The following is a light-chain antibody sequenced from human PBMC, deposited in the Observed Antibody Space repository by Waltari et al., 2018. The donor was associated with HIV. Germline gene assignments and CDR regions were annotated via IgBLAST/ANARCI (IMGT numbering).Light chain of an antibody. V-gene: IGKV3-15*01. Sequence: VMTQPPPTLSLSPVARGPLSCRASQIIGSDISWFQHKPGQAPRLLMYGASIRATSVPVRFSGSGCGTEFTLTISSLQSEDFAVYYCQQYNNWPRTFGQGTK. CDR3: QQYNNWPRT. J-gene: IGKJ1*01. CDR1: QIIGSD. CDR2: GAS.